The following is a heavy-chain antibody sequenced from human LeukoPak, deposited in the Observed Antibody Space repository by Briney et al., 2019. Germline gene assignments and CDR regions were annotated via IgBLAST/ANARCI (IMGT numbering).Heavy chain of an antibody. CDR1: GGSISSYY. J-gene: IGHJ5*02. D-gene: IGHD3-22*01. CDR3: ARHLCYDSSGYCCPFGNWFDP. CDR2: IYYRGST. Sequence: PSETLSLTCTVSGGSISSYYWSWIRQPPGKGLEWIGDIYYRGSTNYNPSLKSRVTISVDTSKNQFSLKLSSVTAADTAVYYCARHLCYDSSGYCCPFGNWFDPWGQGTLVTVSS. V-gene: IGHV4-59*08.